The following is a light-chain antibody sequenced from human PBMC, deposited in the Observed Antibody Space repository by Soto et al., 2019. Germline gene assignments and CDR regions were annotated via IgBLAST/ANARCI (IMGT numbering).Light chain of an antibody. Sequence: EILLTQSPAPLSLSPGERATLSCRARKSVSSYLAWYQQKPGQAPRLLIYDASNRATGIPARFSGSGSGTDFTLTISSLEPEDFAVYYCQQRSNWPRTFGGGTKVEIK. CDR2: DAS. CDR1: KSVSSY. CDR3: QQRSNWPRT. J-gene: IGKJ4*01. V-gene: IGKV3-11*01.